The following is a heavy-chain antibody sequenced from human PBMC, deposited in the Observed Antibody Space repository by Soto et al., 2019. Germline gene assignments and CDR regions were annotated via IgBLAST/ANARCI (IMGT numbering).Heavy chain of an antibody. CDR2: ISSSSSTI. D-gene: IGHD3-22*01. Sequence: EVQLVESGGGLVQPGGSLRLSCAASGFTFSSYSMNWVRQAPGKGLEWVSYISSSSSTIYYADSVKGRFTISRDNAKNSLYLQMNSLRDEDTAVYYCARDLPNYYDSSGYYHRPTGYGMDVWGQGTTVTVSS. V-gene: IGHV3-48*02. J-gene: IGHJ6*02. CDR1: GFTFSSYS. CDR3: ARDLPNYYDSSGYYHRPTGYGMDV.